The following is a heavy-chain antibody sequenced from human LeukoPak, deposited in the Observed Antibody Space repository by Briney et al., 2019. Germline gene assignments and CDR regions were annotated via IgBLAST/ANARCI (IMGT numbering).Heavy chain of an antibody. CDR1: GGSFSGYY. Sequence: KPSETLSLTCAVYGGSFSGYYWSWIRQPPGKGLEWIGEINHSGSTNYNPSLKSRVTISVDTSKNQFSLKLSSVTAADTAVYYCARGWSKDGYNHDYWGQGTLVTVSS. CDR3: ARGWSKDGYNHDY. J-gene: IGHJ4*02. CDR2: INHSGST. V-gene: IGHV4-34*01. D-gene: IGHD5-24*01.